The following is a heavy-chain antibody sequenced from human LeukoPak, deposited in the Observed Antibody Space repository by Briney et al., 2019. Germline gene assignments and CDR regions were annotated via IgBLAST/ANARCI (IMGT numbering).Heavy chain of an antibody. CDR2: IYYSGST. D-gene: IGHD3-16*01. Sequence: SGTLSLTCTVSGGSISSSSYYWGWIRQPPGKGLEWIGSIYYSGSTYYNPSLKSRVTISVDTSKNQFSLKLSSVTAADTAVYYCARDQRGNAFDIWGQGTMVTVSS. V-gene: IGHV4-39*07. J-gene: IGHJ3*02. CDR3: ARDQRGNAFDI. CDR1: GGSISSSSYY.